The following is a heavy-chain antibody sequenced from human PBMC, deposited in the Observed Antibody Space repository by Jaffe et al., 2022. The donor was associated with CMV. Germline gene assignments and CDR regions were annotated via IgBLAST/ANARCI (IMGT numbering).Heavy chain of an antibody. CDR3: ARGPWGGYYGSGSYYNQGFYY. V-gene: IGHV4-61*01. D-gene: IGHD3-10*01. Sequence: QVQLQESGPGLVKPSETLSLTCTVSGGSVSSGSYYWSWIRQPPGKGLEWIGYIYYSGSTNYNPSLKSRVTISVDTSKNQFSLKLSSVTAADTAVYYCARGPWGGYYGSGSYYNQGFYYWGQGTLVTVSS. CDR1: GGSVSSGSYY. CDR2: IYYSGST. J-gene: IGHJ4*02.